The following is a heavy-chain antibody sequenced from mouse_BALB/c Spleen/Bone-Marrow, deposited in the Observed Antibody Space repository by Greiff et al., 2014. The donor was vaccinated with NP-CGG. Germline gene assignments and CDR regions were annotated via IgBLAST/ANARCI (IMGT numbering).Heavy chain of an antibody. CDR3: ARHGNYHYYAMDY. D-gene: IGHD2-1*01. Sequence: VQLQQSGPELVKPGASVKISCKASGYSFTGYFMNWVMQSHGKSLEWIGRINPYNGDTFYNQKFKGKATLTVDKSSSTAHMELRSLASEDSAVYYCARHGNYHYYAMDYWGQGTSVTVSS. J-gene: IGHJ4*01. V-gene: IGHV1-20*02. CDR2: INPYNGDT. CDR1: GYSFTGYF.